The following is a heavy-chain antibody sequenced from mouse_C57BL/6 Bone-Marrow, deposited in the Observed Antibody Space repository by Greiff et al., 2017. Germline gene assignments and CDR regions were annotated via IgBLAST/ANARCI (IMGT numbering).Heavy chain of an antibody. J-gene: IGHJ3*01. CDR2: IRNKAHNHAT. D-gene: IGHD4-1*01. Sequence: DVQLQESGGGLVQPGGSMKLSCAASGFTFSDAWMDWVRQSPEKGLEWVAEIRNKAHNHATYYAESVKGRFTISRDDSNSSVYLQMNSLRAEDTGIYDCTPRLGRGAYWGQGTLVTVSA. CDR3: TPRLGRGAY. V-gene: IGHV6-6*01. CDR1: GFTFSDAW.